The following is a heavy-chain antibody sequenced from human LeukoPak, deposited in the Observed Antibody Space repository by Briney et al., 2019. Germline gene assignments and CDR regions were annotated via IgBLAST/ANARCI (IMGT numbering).Heavy chain of an antibody. V-gene: IGHV3-30-3*01. CDR1: GFTFSSYA. Sequence: PGGSLRLSCAASGFTFSSYAMHWVRQAPGKGLEWVAVISYDGSNKYYADSVKGRFTISRDNSKNTLYLQMNSLRAEDTAVYYCARDPQDNWNYSFDYWGQGTLVTVSS. CDR3: ARDPQDNWNYSFDY. CDR2: ISYDGSNK. D-gene: IGHD1-7*01. J-gene: IGHJ4*02.